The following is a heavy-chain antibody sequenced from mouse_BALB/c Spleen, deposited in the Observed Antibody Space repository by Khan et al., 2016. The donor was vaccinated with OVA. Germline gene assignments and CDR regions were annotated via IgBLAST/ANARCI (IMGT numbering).Heavy chain of an antibody. Sequence: EVQLQQSGPGLVKPSQSLSLTCTVTGYSITSEYAWNWIRQFPGNKLEWMGYINYSGNTRFNPSLKSRTSITRDTSKNQFFLQVNSVTTEETATYYCARKDYYDYDPFPYWGQGTLVTVSA. J-gene: IGHJ3*01. CDR3: ARKDYYDYDPFPY. D-gene: IGHD2-4*01. V-gene: IGHV3-2*02. CDR2: INYSGNT. CDR1: GYSITSEYA.